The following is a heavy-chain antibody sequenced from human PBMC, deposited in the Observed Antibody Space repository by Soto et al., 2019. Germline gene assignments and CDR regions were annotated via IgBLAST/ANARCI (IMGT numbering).Heavy chain of an antibody. J-gene: IGHJ4*02. D-gene: IGHD3-10*01. CDR1: GFTFSSYW. Sequence: EVQLVESGGSLVQPGGSLRLSCAASGFTFSSYWMHWVRQAPGKGLVWVSRIKSDGSNINYADSVKGRFTISRDNAKNTLYLQMNSLRAEDTAIYYCARGGFSGSGSFIQGDYWGQGTLVTVSS. CDR3: ARGGFSGSGSFIQGDY. V-gene: IGHV3-74*01. CDR2: IKSDGSNI.